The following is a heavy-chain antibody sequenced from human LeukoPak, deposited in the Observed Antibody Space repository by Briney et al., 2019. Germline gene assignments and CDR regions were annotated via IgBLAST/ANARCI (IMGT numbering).Heavy chain of an antibody. D-gene: IGHD4-23*01. Sequence: ASLKVSCKASGYTFTRDYMHWVRQAPGQGLEWMGIINPSGGRTSNAQKFQGRVTMTRDSSTSTVYMELRSLRSEDTAVYYCERASKVVTFHSYYMDVRGKGTTVTVSS. CDR2: INPSGGRT. CDR1: GYTFTRDY. J-gene: IGHJ6*03. CDR3: ERASKVVTFHSYYMDV. V-gene: IGHV1-46*01.